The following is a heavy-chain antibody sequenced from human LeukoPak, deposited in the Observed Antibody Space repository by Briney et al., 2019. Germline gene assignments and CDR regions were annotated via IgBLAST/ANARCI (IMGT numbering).Heavy chain of an antibody. Sequence: GGSLRLSCAASGFTFSSYAMTWVRQAPGKGLEWVSTIAGSGDTTYYADSVKGRFTISRDNSKNTLYLQMNSLRAEDTAVYYCASSSGSYWDYYYYYMDVRGKGTTVTVSS. J-gene: IGHJ6*03. CDR2: IAGSGDTT. V-gene: IGHV3-23*01. D-gene: IGHD1-26*01. CDR1: GFTFSSYA. CDR3: ASSSGSYWDYYYYYMDV.